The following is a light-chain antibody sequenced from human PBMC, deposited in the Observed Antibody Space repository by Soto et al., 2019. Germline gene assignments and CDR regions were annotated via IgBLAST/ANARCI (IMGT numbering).Light chain of an antibody. CDR3: MQSVKLPLT. CDR1: QSLVHTDARTY. J-gene: IGKJ5*01. Sequence: IVMTQTPLSLSVTPGQSASISCDSSQSLVHTDARTYLYWYLQKPGQPPQLLIYEVFNRFSEVPDRFSGSGAGTHFTLKISRVEAEDVGVYYYMQSVKLPLTFGQGTRLEMK. CDR2: EVF. V-gene: IGKV2D-29*01.